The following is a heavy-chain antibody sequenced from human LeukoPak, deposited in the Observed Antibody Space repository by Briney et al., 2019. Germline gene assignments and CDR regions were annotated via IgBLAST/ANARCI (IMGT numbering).Heavy chain of an antibody. J-gene: IGHJ4*02. D-gene: IGHD1-26*01. Sequence: GASVKVSCKASGYTFTSYGISWVRQAPGQGLEWMGWISAYNGNTNYAQKLQGRVTMTTDTSTSTAYMELRSLRSDDTAVYYCARDVGHLIVGAPPPDYWGQGTLVTVSS. V-gene: IGHV1-18*01. CDR3: ARDVGHLIVGAPPPDY. CDR1: GYTFTSYG. CDR2: ISAYNGNT.